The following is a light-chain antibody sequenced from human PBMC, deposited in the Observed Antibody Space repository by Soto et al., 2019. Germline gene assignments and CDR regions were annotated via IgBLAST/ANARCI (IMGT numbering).Light chain of an antibody. V-gene: IGKV3-15*01. J-gene: IGKJ5*01. Sequence: EIVLTQSPATLSLSPGERATLSCRASQSVSSYLAWYQQKPGQAPRLLIHEASNRATAVPDRFSGSGSGTEFTLTISSLQSEDFAVYYCQQYNNWPPITFGQGTRVEIK. CDR2: EAS. CDR1: QSVSSY. CDR3: QQYNNWPPIT.